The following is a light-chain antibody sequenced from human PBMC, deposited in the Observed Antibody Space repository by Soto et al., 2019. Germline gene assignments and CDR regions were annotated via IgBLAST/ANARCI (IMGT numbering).Light chain of an antibody. Sequence: DIVMTQSPDSLAVSLGARATINCKSSQSVLYSSNNKNYLAWYQQRPGQPPKLLIYWASTRESGVPDRFSGSGSGTDFTLTITSLQAEDVAVYYCQQYDSIPPTFGQGTKLEIK. V-gene: IGKV4-1*01. CDR3: QQYDSIPPT. CDR2: WAS. J-gene: IGKJ2*01. CDR1: QSVLYSSNNKNY.